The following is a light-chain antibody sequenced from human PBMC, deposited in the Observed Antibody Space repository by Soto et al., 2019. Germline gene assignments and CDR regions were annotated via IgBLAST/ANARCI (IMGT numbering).Light chain of an antibody. Sequence: ILLTQSPGTLSLSPGERATLSFRATQSVSSNYLAWYQQKPCQAPRLLIYGASGRATGIPDRFSGSGSGTDFTLTIRRLEPEDFAVYYCQQYNSSLLTFGEGTRLEVK. J-gene: IGKJ5*01. V-gene: IGKV3-20*01. CDR3: QQYNSSLLT. CDR2: GAS. CDR1: QSVSSNY.